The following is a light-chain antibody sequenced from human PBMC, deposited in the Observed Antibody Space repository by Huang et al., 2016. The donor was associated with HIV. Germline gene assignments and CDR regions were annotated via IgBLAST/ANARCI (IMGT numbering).Light chain of an antibody. CDR1: QSVGIY. Sequence: EIVLTQSLGTLSLSPGERATLSCRASQSVGIYLAWSQQKPGQAPRLRIYGASRGVTGIPDRFSGGGSGTDFTLSISRLEPEDFAVYYCQQYERPPDTFGPGTKVNIK. J-gene: IGKJ3*01. CDR3: QQYERPPDT. CDR2: GAS. V-gene: IGKV3-20*01.